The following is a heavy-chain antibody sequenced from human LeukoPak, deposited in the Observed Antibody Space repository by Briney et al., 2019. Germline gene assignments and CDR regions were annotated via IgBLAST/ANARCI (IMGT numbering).Heavy chain of an antibody. CDR1: GFTVSSNY. CDR2: IYSGGST. CDR3: ARDPLAVAGTSY. J-gene: IGHJ4*02. V-gene: IGHV3-53*01. D-gene: IGHD6-19*01. Sequence: PGGSLGLSCAASGFTVSSNYMSWVRQAPGKGLEWVSVIYSGGSTYYADSVKGRFTISRDNSKNTLHLQMNSLRAEDTAVYYCARDPLAVAGTSYWGQGTLVTVSS.